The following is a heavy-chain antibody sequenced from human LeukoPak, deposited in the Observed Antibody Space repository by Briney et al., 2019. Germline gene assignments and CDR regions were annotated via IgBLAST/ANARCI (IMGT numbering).Heavy chain of an antibody. CDR1: GGSISSYY. V-gene: IGHV4-59*12. CDR3: ARVGYYYDSSGYSNYYYYYYMDV. J-gene: IGHJ6*03. CDR2: IYYSGST. D-gene: IGHD3-22*01. Sequence: SETLSLTCTVSGGSISSYYWSWIRQPPGKGLEWIGYIYYSGSTNYNPSLKSRVTISVDTSKNQFSLKLSSVTAADTAVYYCARVGYYYDSSGYSNYYYYYYMDVWGKGTTVTVSS.